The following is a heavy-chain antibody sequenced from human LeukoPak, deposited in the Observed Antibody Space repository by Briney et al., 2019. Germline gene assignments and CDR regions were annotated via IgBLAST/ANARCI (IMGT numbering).Heavy chain of an antibody. D-gene: IGHD3-10*01. Sequence: ASVKVSCKASGYTFTSYGISWVRQAPGQGLEGMGGISAYNGNTNYAQKLQGRVTMTTDTSTSTAYMELRSLRSHDTAVYYCARAGLLLWFGNYGMDVWGQGTTVTVSS. CDR3: ARAGLLLWFGNYGMDV. CDR2: ISAYNGNT. CDR1: GYTFTSYG. J-gene: IGHJ6*02. V-gene: IGHV1-18*01.